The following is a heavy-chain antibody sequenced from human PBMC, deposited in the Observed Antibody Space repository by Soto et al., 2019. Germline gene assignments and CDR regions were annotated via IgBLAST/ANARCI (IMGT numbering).Heavy chain of an antibody. Sequence: QVPLVQSGAEVKKPGSSVKVSRKASGGTFSSFGFNWVRQAPGQGLEWMGGIIPLYGTANHAQRFQGRVTISADESTSTVYMELISLRSEDTAIYYCARDRSMDGYNSRSFDYWGQGTLVTVSS. CDR3: ARDRSMDGYNSRSFDY. J-gene: IGHJ4*02. CDR2: IIPLYGTA. D-gene: IGHD5-12*01. V-gene: IGHV1-69*01. CDR1: GGTFSSFG.